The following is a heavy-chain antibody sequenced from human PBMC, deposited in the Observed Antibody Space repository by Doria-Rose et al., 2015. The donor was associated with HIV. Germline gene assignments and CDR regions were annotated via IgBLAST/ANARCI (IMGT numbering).Heavy chain of an antibody. D-gene: IGHD6-13*01. CDR3: ARIKSSRWYHKYYFDF. Sequence: QITLKESGPVLVKPTGTLTLTCTVSGVSLSSPGMGVSWIRQPPGKALEWLANIFSDDERSYKTSLKSRLTISRGTSKSQVVLTMTDMDPVDTATYYCARIKSSRWYHKYYFDFWGQGTLVIVSA. CDR1: GVSLSSPGMG. J-gene: IGHJ4*02. V-gene: IGHV2-26*01. CDR2: IFSDDER.